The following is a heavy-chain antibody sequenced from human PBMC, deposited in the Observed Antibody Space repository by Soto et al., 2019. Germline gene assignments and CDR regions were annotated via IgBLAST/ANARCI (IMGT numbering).Heavy chain of an antibody. J-gene: IGHJ3*02. Sequence: GGSLRLSCAASGFTFSSYWMSWVRQAPGKGLEWVANIKQDGSEKYYVDSVKGRFTISRDNAKNSLYLQMNSLSAEDTAVYYCARRSTYYDILTGYTTVGAFDIWGQGTMVTVSS. CDR2: IKQDGSEK. CDR3: ARRSTYYDILTGYTTVGAFDI. D-gene: IGHD3-9*01. V-gene: IGHV3-7*01. CDR1: GFTFSSYW.